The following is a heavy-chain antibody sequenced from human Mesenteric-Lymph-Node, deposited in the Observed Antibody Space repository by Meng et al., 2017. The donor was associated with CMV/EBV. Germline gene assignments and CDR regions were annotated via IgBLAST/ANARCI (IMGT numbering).Heavy chain of an antibody. CDR3: AKDDRKIRYFDWLLRS. D-gene: IGHD3-9*01. CDR1: FTFSSYA. J-gene: IGHJ5*02. CDR2: ISGSGGST. V-gene: IGHV3-23*01. Sequence: FTFSSYAMSWVRQAPGKGLEWVSAISGSGGSTYYADSVKGRFTISRDNSKNTLYLQMNSLRAEDTAVYYCAKDDRKIRYFDWLLRSWGQGTLVTVSS.